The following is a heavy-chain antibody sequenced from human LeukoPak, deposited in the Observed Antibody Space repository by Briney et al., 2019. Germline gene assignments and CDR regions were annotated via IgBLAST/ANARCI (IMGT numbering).Heavy chain of an antibody. Sequence: GGSLRLSCAASGFTFSSYSMNWVRQAPGKGLEWVSSISSSSRYIYYADSVKGRFTISRDNAKNSLYLQMNSLRAEDTAVYYCARPSTQGRVAGAFDIWGQGTMVTVSS. V-gene: IGHV3-21*01. CDR1: GFTFSSYS. J-gene: IGHJ3*02. D-gene: IGHD6-19*01. CDR3: ARPSTQGRVAGAFDI. CDR2: ISSSSRYI.